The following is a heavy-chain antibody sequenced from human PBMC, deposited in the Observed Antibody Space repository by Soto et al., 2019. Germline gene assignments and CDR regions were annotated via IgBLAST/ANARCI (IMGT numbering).Heavy chain of an antibody. CDR2: INHSGST. Sequence: SETLSLTCAVYGGSFSGYYWSWIRQPPGKGLEWIGEINHSGSTNYNPSLKSRVTISVDTSKNQFSLKLSSVTAAHTAVYYCARRAGYYYDSSGPEDYWGQGTLVTVS. CDR3: ARRAGYYYDSSGPEDY. CDR1: GGSFSGYY. V-gene: IGHV4-34*01. J-gene: IGHJ4*02. D-gene: IGHD3-22*01.